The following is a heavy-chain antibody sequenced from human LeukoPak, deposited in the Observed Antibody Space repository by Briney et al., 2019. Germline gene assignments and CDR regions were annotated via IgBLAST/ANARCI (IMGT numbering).Heavy chain of an antibody. CDR2: IYYSGST. CDR1: GGSISSYY. V-gene: IGHV4-59*01. CDR3: ARGFSAISSSLTGYYYGMDV. Sequence: SETLSLTCTVSGGSISSYYWSWIRQPPGKGLEWIGYIYYSGSTNYNPSLKSRVTISVDTSKNQFSLKLSSVTAADTAVYYCARGFSAISSSLTGYYYGMDVWGQGTTVTVSS. D-gene: IGHD6-6*01. J-gene: IGHJ6*02.